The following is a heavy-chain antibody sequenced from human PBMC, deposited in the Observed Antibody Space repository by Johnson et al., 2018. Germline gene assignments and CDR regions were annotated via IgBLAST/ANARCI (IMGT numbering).Heavy chain of an antibody. CDR3: AGGFKYYYDSSGDDAFDI. D-gene: IGHD3-22*01. CDR2: MNPNSGNT. Sequence: QVQLVQSGAEVKKPGASVKVSCKASGYTFTSYDINWVRQATGQGLEWMGWMNPNSGNTGYAQKFQGRVTMTRNTSISPAYMELSSLRSEDPAVYYCAGGFKYYYDSSGDDAFDIWGQGTMVTVSS. CDR1: GYTFTSYD. J-gene: IGHJ3*02. V-gene: IGHV1-8*01.